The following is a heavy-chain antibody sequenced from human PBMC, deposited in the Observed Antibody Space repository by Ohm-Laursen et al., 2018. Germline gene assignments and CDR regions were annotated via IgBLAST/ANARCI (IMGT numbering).Heavy chain of an antibody. Sequence: SQRLSRAASGFTFDDYAMHWGRQAPGKGLEWVPGISWNSGSIGYADSVKGRLTISRDNSKNTLYLQMNSLRAEDTAVYYCAHHQGYSYRYSFDYWGQGTLVPVSS. CDR3: AHHQGYSYRYSFDY. V-gene: IGHV3-9*01. CDR2: ISWNSGSI. D-gene: IGHD5-18*01. J-gene: IGHJ4*02. CDR1: GFTFDDYA.